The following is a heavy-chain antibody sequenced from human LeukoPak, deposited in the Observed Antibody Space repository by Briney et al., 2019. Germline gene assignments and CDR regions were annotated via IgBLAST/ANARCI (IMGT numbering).Heavy chain of an antibody. V-gene: IGHV1-69*06. CDR1: GGTFSSYA. CDR2: IIPIFGTA. CDR3: ASGDIVATIKYFQH. J-gene: IGHJ1*01. D-gene: IGHD5-12*01. Sequence: SVTVSCKASGGTFSSYAISWVRQAPGQGLEWMGGIIPIFGTANYAQKFQGRVTITADKSTSTAYMELSSLRSEDTAVYYCASGDIVATIKYFQHWGQGTLVTVSS.